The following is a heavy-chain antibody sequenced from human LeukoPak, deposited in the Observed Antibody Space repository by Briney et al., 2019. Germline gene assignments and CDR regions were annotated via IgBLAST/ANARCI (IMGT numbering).Heavy chain of an antibody. V-gene: IGHV3-53*01. D-gene: IGHD4-17*01. Sequence: GGSLRLSCAVSGSTVRSTYTSWVRQAPGKGLEWVSVIYVGGDTYYTDSVKGRFTISRDTSKNTLYLQMNSLRAEDTAVYYCASPPAYESATTRYYWGQGTLVTVSS. CDR1: GSTVRSTY. CDR3: ASPPAYESATTRYY. CDR2: IYVGGDT. J-gene: IGHJ4*02.